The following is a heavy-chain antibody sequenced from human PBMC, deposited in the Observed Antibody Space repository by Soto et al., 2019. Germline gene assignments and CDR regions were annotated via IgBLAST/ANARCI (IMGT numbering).Heavy chain of an antibody. CDR2: INHSGST. J-gene: IGHJ4*02. D-gene: IGHD1-1*01. CDR1: GGSFSGYY. V-gene: IGHV4-34*01. CDR3: ARTGAPTVTGTGFDY. Sequence: SETLSLTCAVYGGSFSGYYWSWIRQPPGKGLEWIGEINHSGSTNYNPSLKSRVTISVDTSKNQFSLKLSSVTAADTAVYYCARTGAPTVTGTGFDYWGQGTLVTVSS.